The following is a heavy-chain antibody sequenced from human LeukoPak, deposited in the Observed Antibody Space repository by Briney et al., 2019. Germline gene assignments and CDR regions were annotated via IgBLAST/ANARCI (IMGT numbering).Heavy chain of an antibody. CDR3: ARGSGSYYDAFDI. CDR2: ISSNGRGT. V-gene: IGHV3-64*01. CDR1: GFTFSSSS. D-gene: IGHD3-10*01. Sequence: GGSLRLSCAASGFTFSSSSMHSVRQAPGKGLEYVSGISSNGRGTYSANSVKGRFTISRDNSKNTLYLQMGSLRPEDMAVYYCARGSGSYYDAFDIWGQGTMVTVSS. J-gene: IGHJ3*02.